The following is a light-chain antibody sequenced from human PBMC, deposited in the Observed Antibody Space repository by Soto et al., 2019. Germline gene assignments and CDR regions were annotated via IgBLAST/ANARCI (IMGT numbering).Light chain of an antibody. CDR3: QQHNGFPLT. CDR2: KAS. CDR1: QNINSW. J-gene: IGKJ4*01. Sequence: DLQMTQSPSTLSASVGDRVTITCRASQNINSWLAWYQQKPGRAPKLLIYKASSLESGVPSRFSGSGSGTEFTLTIDSLQPDDFATYYCQQHNGFPLTFGGGTKVEIK. V-gene: IGKV1-5*03.